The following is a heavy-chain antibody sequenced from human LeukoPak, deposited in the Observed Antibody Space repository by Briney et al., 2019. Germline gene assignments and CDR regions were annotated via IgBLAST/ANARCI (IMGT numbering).Heavy chain of an antibody. D-gene: IGHD6-19*01. CDR3: ARESIALAGKGGQSDY. Sequence: GGSLRLSCAASGFTFSSYDFNWVRQAPGKGLEWISYISPSGTTMVYADSVEGRFTISRDNAKNSVYLQMNSLRAEDTAVYYCARESIALAGKGGQSDYWGQGTLVTVSS. J-gene: IGHJ4*02. CDR1: GFTFSSYD. V-gene: IGHV3-48*03. CDR2: ISPSGTTM.